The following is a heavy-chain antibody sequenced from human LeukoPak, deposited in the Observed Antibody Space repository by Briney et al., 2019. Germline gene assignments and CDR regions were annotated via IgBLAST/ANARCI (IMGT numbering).Heavy chain of an antibody. CDR2: VRGSDART. D-gene: IGHD1-26*01. CDR1: GFTFSSYA. Sequence: GGSLRLSCAASGFTFSSYAMNWVRQAPGNWLEWDSAVRGSDARTSYADSVKGRFTISRDNSKNTLYLQMNSLRAEDTAVYYCAKNRGGSYYSGSDYWGQGTLVTVSS. V-gene: IGHV3-23*01. CDR3: AKNRGGSYYSGSDY. J-gene: IGHJ4*02.